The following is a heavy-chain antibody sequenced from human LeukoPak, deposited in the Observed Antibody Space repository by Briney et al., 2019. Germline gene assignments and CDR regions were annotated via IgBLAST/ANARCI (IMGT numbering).Heavy chain of an antibody. CDR3: ARWDDSSGYSGY. CDR2: IGAYNGNT. V-gene: IGHV1-18*01. D-gene: IGHD3-22*01. Sequence: ASVKVSCKTSGYTFTSYGVSWVRQAPGQGLEWMGWIGAYNGNTNYAQKLQGRVTMTTDTSTSTAYMELRSLRSDDTAVYYCARWDDSSGYSGYWGQGTLVTVSS. J-gene: IGHJ4*02. CDR1: GYTFTSYG.